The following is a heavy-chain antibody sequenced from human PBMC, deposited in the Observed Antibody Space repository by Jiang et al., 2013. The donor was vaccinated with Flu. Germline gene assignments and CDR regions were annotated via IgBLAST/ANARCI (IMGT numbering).Heavy chain of an antibody. CDR3: ARVAYYYDSSGYAFDI. CDR2: IIPIFGTA. J-gene: IGHJ3*02. D-gene: IGHD3-22*01. CDR1: GGTFSSYA. V-gene: IGHV1-69*01. Sequence: KPGSSVKVSCKASGGTFSSYAISWVRQAPGQGLEWMGGIIPIFGTANYAQKFQGRVTITADESTSTAYMELSSLRSEDTAVYYCARVAYYYDSSGYAFDIWGQGTMVTVSS.